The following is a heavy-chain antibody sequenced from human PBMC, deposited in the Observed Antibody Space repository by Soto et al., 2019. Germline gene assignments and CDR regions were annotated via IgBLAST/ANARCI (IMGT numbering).Heavy chain of an antibody. CDR3: ARGRYCLTGRCFPNWFDS. D-gene: IGHD7-27*01. CDR1: GDSISNLDYF. Sequence: SETLSLTCSVSGDSISNLDYFWAWIRQPPGQALEYIGYIYKSAATYYNPSFESRVAISVDTSKSQFSLNVTSVTAADTAVYFCARGRYCLTGRCFPNWFDSWGQGALVTVSS. CDR2: IYKSAAT. J-gene: IGHJ5*01. V-gene: IGHV4-30-4*01.